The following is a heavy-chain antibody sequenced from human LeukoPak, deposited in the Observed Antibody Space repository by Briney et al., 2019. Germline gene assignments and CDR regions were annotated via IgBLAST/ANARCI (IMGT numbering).Heavy chain of an antibody. CDR2: ISWNGGFM. CDR3: AKVRGTYSSGFYFDS. Sequence: PGGSLRLSCAASGFKFDAYAIHWVRQPPGKGLEWVSIISWNGGFMDYADSVKGRFTISRDNVQNSVYLDMNSLRPEDTAFYFCAKVRGTYSSGFYFDSWGQGTLVTVSS. V-gene: IGHV3-9*01. D-gene: IGHD6-19*01. J-gene: IGHJ4*02. CDR1: GFKFDAYA.